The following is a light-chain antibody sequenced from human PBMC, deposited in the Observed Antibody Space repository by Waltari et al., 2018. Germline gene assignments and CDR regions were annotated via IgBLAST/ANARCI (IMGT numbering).Light chain of an antibody. Sequence: QSALTPPASVSGSPGQSLTIPCTGTRRDSGGYTFVSWYQQHPGKAPKVMIYEVTERPSGVSDRFSGSKSGDTASLTISDLQAEDEADYFCSSYTTSHTVLFGGGTTLTVL. CDR2: EVT. CDR1: RRDSGGYTF. CDR3: SSYTTSHTVL. V-gene: IGLV2-23*02. J-gene: IGLJ2*01.